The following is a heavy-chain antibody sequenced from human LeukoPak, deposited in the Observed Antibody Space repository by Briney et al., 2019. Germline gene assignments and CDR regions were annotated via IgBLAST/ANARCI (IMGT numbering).Heavy chain of an antibody. CDR3: AKGSDGQWLGYYYYYMDV. CDR1: GFTFSSYG. CDR2: ISYDGSNK. V-gene: IGHV3-30*18. J-gene: IGHJ6*03. D-gene: IGHD6-19*01. Sequence: GRSLRLSCAASGFTFSSYGMHWVRQAPGKGLEWVAVISYDGSNKYYADSLKGRFTISRDNSKNTLYLQMNSLRAEDTAVYYCAKGSDGQWLGYYYYYMDVWGKGTTVTVSS.